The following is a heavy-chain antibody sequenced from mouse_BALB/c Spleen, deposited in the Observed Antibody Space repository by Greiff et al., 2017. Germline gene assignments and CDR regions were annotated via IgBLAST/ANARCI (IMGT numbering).Heavy chain of an antibody. CDR1: GYTFTDYA. J-gene: IGHJ4*01. V-gene: IGHV1S137*01. CDR2: ISTYYGDA. Sequence: VQLVESGAELVRPGVSVKISCKGSGYTFTDYAMHWVKQSHAKSLEWIGVISTYYGDASYNQKFKGKATMTVDKSSSTAYMELARLTSEDSAIYYCARRDGLDAMDYWGQGTSVTVSS. D-gene: IGHD3-3*01. CDR3: ARRDGLDAMDY.